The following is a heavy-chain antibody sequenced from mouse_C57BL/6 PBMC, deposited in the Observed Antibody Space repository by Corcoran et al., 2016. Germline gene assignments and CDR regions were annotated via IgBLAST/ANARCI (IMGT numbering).Heavy chain of an antibody. CDR3: ARRGIYYGSGGFAY. CDR1: GYTFTDYY. Sequence: EVQQKQSGPELVKPGASVKISCKDSGYTFTDYYMNWVKQSNGKRLEWIGDINPNNGGTSYNQKFKGKATLTVDKSSSTAYMELRSLTSEDSAVYYCARRGIYYGSGGFAYWGQGTLVTVSA. V-gene: IGHV1-26*01. D-gene: IGHD1-1*01. CDR2: INPNNGGT. J-gene: IGHJ3*01.